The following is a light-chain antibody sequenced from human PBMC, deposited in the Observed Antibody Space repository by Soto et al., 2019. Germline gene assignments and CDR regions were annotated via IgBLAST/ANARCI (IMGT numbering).Light chain of an antibody. V-gene: IGKV1-5*03. J-gene: IGKJ4*01. CDR2: KAS. CDR1: QSISTW. Sequence: DIQMTQSPSTLSASVGDRVTITCRASQSISTWLAWYHQKPGKAPKLLIYKASSLEVGVPSRFSGSGSGTEFNITISSLQPDDFATYYCQQYNTYPLTFGGGTTVEIK. CDR3: QQYNTYPLT.